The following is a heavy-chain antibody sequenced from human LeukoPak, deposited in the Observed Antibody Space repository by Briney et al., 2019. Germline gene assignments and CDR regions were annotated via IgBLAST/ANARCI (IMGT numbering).Heavy chain of an antibody. V-gene: IGHV4-31*03. CDR3: ARYYGDRYYFDY. CDR1: GGSISSGGYY. Sequence: PSETLSLTCTVSGGSISSGGYYWSWIRQHPGKGLEWIGYIYYSGSAYYNPSLKSRVTISVDTSKNQFSLKLSSVTAADTAVYYCARYYGDRYYFDYWGQGTLVTVSS. CDR2: IYYSGSA. J-gene: IGHJ4*02. D-gene: IGHD4-17*01.